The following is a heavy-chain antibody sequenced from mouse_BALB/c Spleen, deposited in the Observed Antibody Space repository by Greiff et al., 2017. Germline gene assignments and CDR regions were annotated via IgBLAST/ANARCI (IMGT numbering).Heavy chain of an antibody. D-gene: IGHD2-14*01. Sequence: VQVVESGPGLVQPSQSLSITCTVSGFSLTSYGVHWVRQSPGKGLEWLGVIWSGGSTDYNAAFISRLSISKDNSKSQVFFKMNSLQANDTAIYYCASGVRRGGFDYWGQGTTLTVSS. CDR3: ASGVRRGGFDY. CDR1: GFSLTSYG. CDR2: IWSGGST. J-gene: IGHJ2*01. V-gene: IGHV2-2*02.